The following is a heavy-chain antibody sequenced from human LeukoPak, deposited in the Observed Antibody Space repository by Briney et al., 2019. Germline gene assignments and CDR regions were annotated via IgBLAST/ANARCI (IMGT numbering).Heavy chain of an antibody. CDR1: GGSISSSNW. CDR2: IYHSGST. D-gene: IGHD3-22*01. V-gene: IGHV4-4*02. CDR3: ARGAYWVSYDSSGYYYFDY. Sequence: SGTLSLTCAVSGGSISSSNWWSWVRQPPGKGLEWIGEIYHSGSTNYNPSLKSRVTISVDKSKNQFSLKLSSVTAADTAVYYCARGAYWVSYDSSGYYYFDYWGQGTLVTVSS. J-gene: IGHJ4*02.